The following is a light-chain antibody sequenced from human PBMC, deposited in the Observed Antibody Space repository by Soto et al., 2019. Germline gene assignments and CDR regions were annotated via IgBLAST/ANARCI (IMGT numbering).Light chain of an antibody. CDR3: SSYTRSSTRV. V-gene: IGLV2-14*03. Sequence: QCVLTQPASVYGSPGQWITISCPGTSSDVGGYNYVSWYQHHPGNAPKLLIYDVSTRPSGVSNRFSGSKSGNTASLTISGLQAEDEADYYCSSYTRSSTRVFGTGTKVTVL. CDR1: SSDVGGYNY. J-gene: IGLJ1*01. CDR2: DVS.